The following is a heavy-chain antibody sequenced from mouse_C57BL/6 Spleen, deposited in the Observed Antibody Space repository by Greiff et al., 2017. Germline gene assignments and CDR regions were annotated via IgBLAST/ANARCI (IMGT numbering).Heavy chain of an antibody. Sequence: EVKLMESGAELVKPGASVKLSCTASGFNIKDYYMHWVKQRTEQGLEWIGRIDPEDGETKYDPKFQGKATLTADTSSNTAYLQLSNLTSEDTAVYYCAEGDYDVALFAYWGQGTRVTVSA. V-gene: IGHV14-2*01. D-gene: IGHD2-4*01. CDR2: IDPEDGET. CDR3: AEGDYDVALFAY. CDR1: GFNIKDYY. J-gene: IGHJ3*01.